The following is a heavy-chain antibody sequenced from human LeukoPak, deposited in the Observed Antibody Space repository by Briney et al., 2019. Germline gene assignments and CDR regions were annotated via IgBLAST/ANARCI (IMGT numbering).Heavy chain of an antibody. V-gene: IGHV4-4*07. CDR3: ARGGGNSGSYFHFDY. CDR2: IYSSGST. D-gene: IGHD1-26*01. CDR1: GGSISRYY. J-gene: IGHJ4*02. Sequence: PSETLSLTCTVSGGSISRYYWSWIRQPAGKGLEWIGRIYSSGSTNYNPSLKSRVTMSIDTSKNQFSLKLNSVTAADTAVYYCARGGGNSGSYFHFDYWGQGTLVTVSS.